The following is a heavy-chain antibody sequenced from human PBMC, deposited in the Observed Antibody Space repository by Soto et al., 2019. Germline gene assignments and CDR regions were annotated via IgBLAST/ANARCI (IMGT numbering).Heavy chain of an antibody. CDR2: IYPGDSDT. V-gene: IGHV5-51*01. CDR3: ARQGITMIDRQPQYYYYGMDV. CDR1: GYSFTSYW. D-gene: IGHD3-22*01. J-gene: IGHJ6*02. Sequence: GESRKISCXGSGYSFTSYWIGWVRQMPGKGLEWMGIIYPGDSDTRYSPSFQGQVTISADKSISTAYLQWSSLKASDTAMYYCARQGITMIDRQPQYYYYGMDVWGQGTTVTVS.